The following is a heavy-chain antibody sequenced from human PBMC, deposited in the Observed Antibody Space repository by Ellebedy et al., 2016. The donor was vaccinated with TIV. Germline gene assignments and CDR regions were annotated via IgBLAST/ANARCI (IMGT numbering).Heavy chain of an antibody. CDR1: GFTFSNYA. Sequence: PGGSLRLSCTASGFTFSNYAMSWVRQAPGKGLEWVSVITGSGGSTYYVDSVKGRFTISRDNSKNTLYLQMNSLRVEDTAVYYCAKDVYSVVTLGSFDLWGRGTLVTVSS. D-gene: IGHD4-23*01. CDR2: ITGSGGST. J-gene: IGHJ2*01. V-gene: IGHV3-23*01. CDR3: AKDVYSVVTLGSFDL.